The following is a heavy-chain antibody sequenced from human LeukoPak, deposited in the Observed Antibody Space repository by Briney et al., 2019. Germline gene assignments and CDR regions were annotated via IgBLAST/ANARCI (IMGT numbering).Heavy chain of an antibody. D-gene: IGHD5-18*01. CDR1: GGSFSGYY. CDR3: ARGRGYSYGRRAFDY. Sequence: SETLSLTCAVYGGSFSGYYWSWIRQPPGKGLEWIGEINHSGSTNYNPSLKSRVTISVDTSKNQFSLKLSSVTAADTAVYYCARGRGYSYGRRAFDYWGQGTLVTVSS. V-gene: IGHV4-34*01. J-gene: IGHJ4*02. CDR2: INHSGST.